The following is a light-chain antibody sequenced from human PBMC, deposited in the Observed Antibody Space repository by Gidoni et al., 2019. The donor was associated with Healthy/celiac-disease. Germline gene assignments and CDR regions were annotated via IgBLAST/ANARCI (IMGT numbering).Light chain of an antibody. V-gene: IGKV3-15*01. CDR1: QTISST. J-gene: IGKJ5*01. Sequence: EIVMTQSPATLSVSPGERATPSCGASQTISSTLAWYQQKPGQAPRLLIYGASTRATGIPARFSGSGSGTEFTLTISSLQSEDFAVYYCQQYNNWPITFGQGTRLEIK. CDR2: GAS. CDR3: QQYNNWPIT.